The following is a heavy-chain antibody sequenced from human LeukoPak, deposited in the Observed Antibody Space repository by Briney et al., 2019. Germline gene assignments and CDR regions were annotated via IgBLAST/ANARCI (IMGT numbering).Heavy chain of an antibody. D-gene: IGHD6-13*01. J-gene: IGHJ4*02. V-gene: IGHV3-30*03. CDR3: ARRRIAAVGDLFDY. CDR2: ISHDGSDK. CDR1: GFTFSSYG. Sequence: GGSLRLSCAVSGFTFSSYGMHWVRQAPGKGLEWVVVISHDGSDKYYADSVKGRFTISRDNSKNTLYLQMNSLRTEDTAVYHCARRRIAAVGDLFDYWGQGTLVTVSS.